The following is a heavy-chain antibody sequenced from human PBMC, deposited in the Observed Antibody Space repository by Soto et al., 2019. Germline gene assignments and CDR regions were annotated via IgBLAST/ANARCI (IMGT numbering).Heavy chain of an antibody. CDR1: GFTFSSYA. CDR3: ASLIAARRVLDY. J-gene: IGHJ4*02. Sequence: QVQLVESGGGVVQPGRSLRLSCAASGFTFSSYAMHWVRQAPGKGLEWVAVISYDGSNKYYADSVKGRFTISRDNSKNTLYLQMNSLRAEDTAVYYCASLIAARRVLDYWGQGTLVTVSS. V-gene: IGHV3-30-3*01. CDR2: ISYDGSNK. D-gene: IGHD6-6*01.